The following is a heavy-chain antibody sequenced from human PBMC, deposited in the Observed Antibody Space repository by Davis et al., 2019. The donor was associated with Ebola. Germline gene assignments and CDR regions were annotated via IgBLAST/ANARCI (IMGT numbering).Heavy chain of an antibody. CDR2: MNPNSGDT. Sequence: AASVKVSCKASGYTFSNYAINWVRQATGQGLEWMGWMNPNSGDTGHAQKFQGRVTMTRNTSISTAYMELSSLRPEDTAVYYCAREGTGDGFIYYYGMDVWGQGTTVTVSS. D-gene: IGHD1-1*01. J-gene: IGHJ6*02. CDR1: GYTFSNYA. V-gene: IGHV1-8*01. CDR3: AREGTGDGFIYYYGMDV.